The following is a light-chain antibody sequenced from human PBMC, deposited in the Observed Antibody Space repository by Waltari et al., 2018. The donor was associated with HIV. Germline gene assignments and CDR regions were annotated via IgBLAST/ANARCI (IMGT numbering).Light chain of an antibody. CDR3: QQYNDWPLT. V-gene: IGKV3-15*01. CDR1: QSVSSN. CDR2: GAS. Sequence: EIVMTQSPATLSVSPGERATLSRRASQSVSSNLAWYQQKPGQGPRLLIYGASTRATGIPARFSGSGSGAEFTLTISSLQSEDFAVYYCQQYNDWPLTFGQGTRLEIK. J-gene: IGKJ5*01.